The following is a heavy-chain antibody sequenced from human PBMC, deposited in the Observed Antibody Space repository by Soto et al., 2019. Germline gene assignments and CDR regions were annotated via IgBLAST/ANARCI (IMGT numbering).Heavy chain of an antibody. J-gene: IGHJ5*02. V-gene: IGHV4-4*07. Sequence: QVQLQESGPGLVKPSETLSLTCTVSNGFISNFYWNWIRQSAGKGMEWIGLIHGSGSATNNPSHRSRVTLSVDTAEDQFSLKVNSVTGADTAVYYCSRSSHKESWFDPWGQGTLVTVSS. D-gene: IGHD6-13*01. CDR1: NGFISNFY. CDR3: SRSSHKESWFDP. CDR2: IHGSGSA.